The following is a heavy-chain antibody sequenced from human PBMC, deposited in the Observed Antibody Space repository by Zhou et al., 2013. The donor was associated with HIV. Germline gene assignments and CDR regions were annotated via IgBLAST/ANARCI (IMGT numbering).Heavy chain of an antibody. J-gene: IGHJ6*03. V-gene: IGHV1-69*05. CDR3: ASGAARRNYYYYYYMDV. CDR2: IVPFFHTA. Sequence: QVQLVQSGAEVKKPGSSVKVSCKASGGSFKNIGISWVRQAPGQGLQWIGGIVPFFHTANYAQKFQDRVTMTTDESTRTAFMDLRSLRSEDTAVYYCASGAARRNYYYYYYMDVWGKGTTVTVSS. D-gene: IGHD6-6*01. CDR1: GGSFKNIG.